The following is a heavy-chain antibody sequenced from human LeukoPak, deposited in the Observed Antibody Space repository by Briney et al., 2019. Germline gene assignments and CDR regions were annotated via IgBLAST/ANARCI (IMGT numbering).Heavy chain of an antibody. CDR2: IYSGGTT. CDR1: GFTVSSNF. D-gene: IGHD6-19*01. V-gene: IGHV3-66*01. CDR3: ARGVSSGWYYFDF. J-gene: IGHJ4*02. Sequence: QAGGSLRLSCAASGFTVSSNFMSWVRQAPGKGLEWVSVIYSGGTTYYADSVKGRFTISRDSSKNTLYLQMNTLRVEDTAVYYCARGVSSGWYYFDFWGQGTLVTVS.